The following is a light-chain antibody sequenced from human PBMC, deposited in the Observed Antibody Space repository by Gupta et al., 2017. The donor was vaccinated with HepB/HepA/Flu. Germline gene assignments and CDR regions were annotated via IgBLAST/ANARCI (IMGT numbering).Light chain of an antibody. CDR1: QSISSY. CDR2: AAS. Sequence: DIQMTQSPSSLSASVGDRVTITCRASQSISSYLNWYQQKPGKAPKLLIYAASSLKSGVPSRFSGSGSGTDFTLTISSLQPEDFATYYCQQSYSTRRTFGGGTKVEIK. J-gene: IGKJ4*01. V-gene: IGKV1-39*01. CDR3: QQSYSTRRT.